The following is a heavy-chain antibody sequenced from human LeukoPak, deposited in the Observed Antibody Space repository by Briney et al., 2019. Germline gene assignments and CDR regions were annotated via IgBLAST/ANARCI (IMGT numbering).Heavy chain of an antibody. J-gene: IGHJ4*02. V-gene: IGHV3-48*01. Sequence: GRSLRLSCAASGFTFSSYSMNWVRQAPGKGLEWVSYISSSSSTIYYADSVKGRFTISRDNAKNSLYLQMNSLRAEDTAVYYCARPHCSGGSCYERVFDYWGQGTLVTVSS. CDR2: ISSSSSTI. D-gene: IGHD2-15*01. CDR1: GFTFSSYS. CDR3: ARPHCSGGSCYERVFDY.